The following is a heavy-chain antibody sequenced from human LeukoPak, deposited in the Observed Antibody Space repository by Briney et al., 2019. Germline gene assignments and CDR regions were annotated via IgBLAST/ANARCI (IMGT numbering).Heavy chain of an antibody. CDR2: IYYSGST. D-gene: IGHD6-19*01. CDR1: GGSISSYS. Sequence: PSETPSLTCTFSGGSISSYSWSWIRQPPGKGLEWIGYIYYSGSTNYNPSLKSRVTISVDTSKNQFSLKLSSVTAADTAVYYCARHVGSGWEYFQHWGQGTLVTVSS. CDR3: ARHVGSGWEYFQH. J-gene: IGHJ1*01. V-gene: IGHV4-59*08.